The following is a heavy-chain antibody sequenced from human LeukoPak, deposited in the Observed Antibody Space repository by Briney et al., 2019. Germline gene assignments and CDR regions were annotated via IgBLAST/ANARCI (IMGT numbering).Heavy chain of an antibody. Sequence: SETLSLTCAVYGGSFSGYYWSWIRQPPGKGLEWVGEINHSGSTNYNPSLKSRVTISVDTSKNQSSLKLSSVTAADTAVYYCARRCSSTSCYVPYYYYMDVWGKGTTVTVSS. CDR2: INHSGST. CDR3: ARRCSSTSCYVPYYYYMDV. D-gene: IGHD2-2*01. J-gene: IGHJ6*03. V-gene: IGHV4-34*01. CDR1: GGSFSGYY.